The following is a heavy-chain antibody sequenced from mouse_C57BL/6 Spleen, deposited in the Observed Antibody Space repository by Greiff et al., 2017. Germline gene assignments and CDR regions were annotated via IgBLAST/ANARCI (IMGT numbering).Heavy chain of an antibody. Sequence: VQLQQSGAELVRPGASVKMSCKASGYTFTSYWITWVKQRPGQGLEWIGDIYPSSGSTNYNEKFKSKATLTVDTSSSTAYMQLSSLTSTASAVYYYASDYYGDYGFDVWGTGTTVTVSS. V-gene: IGHV1-55*01. D-gene: IGHD2-13*01. J-gene: IGHJ1*03. CDR3: ASDYYGDYGFDV. CDR1: GYTFTSYW. CDR2: IYPSSGST.